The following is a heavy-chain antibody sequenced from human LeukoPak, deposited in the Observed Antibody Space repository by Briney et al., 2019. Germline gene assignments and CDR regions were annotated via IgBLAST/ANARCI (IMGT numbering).Heavy chain of an antibody. CDR2: IYYSGST. D-gene: IGHD6-19*01. V-gene: IGHV4-61*01. J-gene: IGHJ4*02. CDR3: ARDLYSSGWDY. CDR1: GGSVNSGTYY. Sequence: SETLSLTCTVSGGSVNSGTYYWNWIRQPPGKGLEWIGYIYYSGSTNYNPSLKSRVTISVDTSKNQFSLKLSSVTAADTAVYYCARDLYSSGWDYWGQGTQVTVSS.